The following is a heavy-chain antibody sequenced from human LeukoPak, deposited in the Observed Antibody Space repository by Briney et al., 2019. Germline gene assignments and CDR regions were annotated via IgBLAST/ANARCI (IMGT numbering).Heavy chain of an antibody. D-gene: IGHD3-10*01. Sequence: PGRSLRLSCAASGFTFSSYGMHWVRQAPGKGLEWVAVISYDGSNKYYADSVKGRFTISRDNSKNTLYLQMNSLRAEDTAVYYCAKSNGFITMVRGVMGPFDPWGQGTLVTVSS. CDR1: GFTFSSYG. J-gene: IGHJ5*02. V-gene: IGHV3-30*18. CDR3: AKSNGFITMVRGVMGPFDP. CDR2: ISYDGSNK.